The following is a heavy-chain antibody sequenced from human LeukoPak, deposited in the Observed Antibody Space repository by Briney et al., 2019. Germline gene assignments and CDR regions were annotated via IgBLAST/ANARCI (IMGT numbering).Heavy chain of an antibody. Sequence: GGSLRLSCAASGFTFSSYGMHGVRQAPGKGLEGVEVIWYDGSNKYYADSVKGRFTISRDNSKNTLYLQMNTLRAEDTAVYYCAKDREYSYVYDAFDIWGQGTLVTVSS. CDR2: IWYDGSNK. CDR3: AKDREYSYVYDAFDI. D-gene: IGHD3-16*01. J-gene: IGHJ3*02. V-gene: IGHV3-33*06. CDR1: GFTFSSYG.